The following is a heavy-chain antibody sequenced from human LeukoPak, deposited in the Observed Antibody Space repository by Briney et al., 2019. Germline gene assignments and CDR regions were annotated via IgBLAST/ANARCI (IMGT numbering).Heavy chain of an antibody. CDR3: AKRETLWGSYHLDY. Sequence: PGGSLRLSCAASGFTFSSFAMNWVRQAPGKGLVWVSVISGSGGSTNYADSVKGRFSISRDNSKNTLFLQMNSLRAEDTAVYYCAKRETLWGSYHLDYWGQGTLVTVSS. CDR2: ISGSGGST. V-gene: IGHV3-23*01. CDR1: GFTFSSFA. D-gene: IGHD3-16*02. J-gene: IGHJ4*02.